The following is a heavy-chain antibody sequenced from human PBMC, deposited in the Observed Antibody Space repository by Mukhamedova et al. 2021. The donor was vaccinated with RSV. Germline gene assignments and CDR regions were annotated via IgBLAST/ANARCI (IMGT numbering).Heavy chain of an antibody. CDR2: KRYTGTT. V-gene: IGHV3-49*02. D-gene: IGHD1-26*01. Sequence: KRYTGTTEYAASVEGRFSISRDDSKRIAYLEMNNLKSEDTAVYYCTRESVGNSGTYFGSDCWGQGTLVSVSS. CDR3: TRESVGNSGTYFGSDC. J-gene: IGHJ4*02.